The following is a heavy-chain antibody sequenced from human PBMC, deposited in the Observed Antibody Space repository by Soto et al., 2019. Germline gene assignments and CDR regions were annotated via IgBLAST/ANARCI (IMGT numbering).Heavy chain of an antibody. CDR2: ISGIDATT. V-gene: IGHV3-23*01. CDR1: GFPFSSYG. Sequence: EVQLLESGGGLIQPGGSLRLSCAASGFPFSSYGMNWFRQAPGKGLEWVSAISGIDATTHYADSVRGRFTIYRDNSNNTVFLQMNSLRVEDTGLDYDAKDVAFQSDYYSDRHYYAPWSQGALVTVSS. J-gene: IGHJ5*02. CDR3: AKDVAFQSDYYSDRHYYAP. D-gene: IGHD3-3*01.